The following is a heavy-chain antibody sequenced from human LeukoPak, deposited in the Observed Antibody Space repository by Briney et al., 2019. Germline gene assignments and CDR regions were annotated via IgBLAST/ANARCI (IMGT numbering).Heavy chain of an antibody. V-gene: IGHV3-30*04. D-gene: IGHD3-9*01. J-gene: IGHJ4*02. CDR3: ARGRYQGLRYFDPHEIFDY. Sequence: GRSLRLSCAASGFTFSSYAMHWVRQAPGKGLEWVAVISYDGSNKYYADSVKGRFTISRDNSKNTLYLQMNSLRAEDTAVYYCARGRYQGLRYFDPHEIFDYWGQGTLVTVSS. CDR2: ISYDGSNK. CDR1: GFTFSSYA.